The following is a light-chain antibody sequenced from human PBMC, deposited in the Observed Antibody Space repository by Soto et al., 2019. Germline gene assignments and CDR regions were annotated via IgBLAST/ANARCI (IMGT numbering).Light chain of an antibody. CDR2: GAS. CDR3: PDT. Sequence: EIVLTQSPGTLSLSPGERATLSCRASQSVSSSYLAWYQQKPGQAPRLLIYGASSRATGIPDRFSGSGSGTRFTLTISRLEPEDFAVYYWPDTFGGGTKVEIK. J-gene: IGKJ4*01. CDR1: QSVSSSY. V-gene: IGKV3-20*01.